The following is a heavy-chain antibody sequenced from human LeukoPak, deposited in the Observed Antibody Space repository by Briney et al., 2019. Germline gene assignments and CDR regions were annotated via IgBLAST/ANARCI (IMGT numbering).Heavy chain of an antibody. J-gene: IGHJ4*02. D-gene: IGHD3-10*01. CDR1: GFTFSSYG. Sequence: PGGSLRLSCAVSGFTFSSYGMHWVRQAPGKGLEWVAFIRYDGSNKYYADSVKGRFTISRDNSKNTLYLQMNSLRAEDTAVYYCAKDRWLYGSGSGSDYWGQGTLVTVSS. CDR2: IRYDGSNK. CDR3: AKDRWLYGSGSGSDY. V-gene: IGHV3-30*02.